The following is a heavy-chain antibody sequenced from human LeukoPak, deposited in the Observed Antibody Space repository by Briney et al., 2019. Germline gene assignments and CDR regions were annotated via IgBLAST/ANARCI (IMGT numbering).Heavy chain of an antibody. V-gene: IGHV4-39*07. CDR2: IYYSGST. D-gene: IGHD3-22*01. Sequence: SESLSLTCTVSGGSISSSSYYWGWLRQPPGRGLEWIGSIYYSGSTYYNPSLKSRVTISVDTSKNQFSLKVSSVTAADTAVYYCARGRAPSRWLFILNAFDIWGQGTMVTVSS. CDR3: ARGRAPSRWLFILNAFDI. CDR1: GGSISSSSYY. J-gene: IGHJ3*02.